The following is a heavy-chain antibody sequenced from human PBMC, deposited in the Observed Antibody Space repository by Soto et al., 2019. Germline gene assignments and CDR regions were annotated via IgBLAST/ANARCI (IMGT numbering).Heavy chain of an antibody. V-gene: IGHV4-59*01. Sequence: QVQLQESGPGLVKPSETLSLTCTVSGDSISTYYWSWIRQPPGKGLEWIGYIYYSGSTNYNPSLNSRVPISVDTPKNQCSLKLSSVTAADTAVYYGARFRWGSPYGMDVWGQGTTVTVCS. CDR3: ARFRWGSPYGMDV. CDR1: GDSISTYY. D-gene: IGHD2-21*01. J-gene: IGHJ6*02. CDR2: IYYSGST.